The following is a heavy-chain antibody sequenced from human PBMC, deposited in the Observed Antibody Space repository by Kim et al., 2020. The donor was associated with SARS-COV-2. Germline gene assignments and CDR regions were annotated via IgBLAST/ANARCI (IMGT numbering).Heavy chain of an antibody. CDR2: IYYSGST. J-gene: IGHJ2*01. Sequence: SETLSLTCTVSGGSISSYYWSWIRQPPGKGLEWIGYIYYSGSTNYNPSLKSRDTISVDTSKNQFSLKLSSVTAADTAVYYCARDPREWLQYTANGYLDLWGRGTLVTVSS. CDR1: GGSISSYY. D-gene: IGHD3-3*01. CDR3: ARDPREWLQYTANGYLDL. V-gene: IGHV4-59*01.